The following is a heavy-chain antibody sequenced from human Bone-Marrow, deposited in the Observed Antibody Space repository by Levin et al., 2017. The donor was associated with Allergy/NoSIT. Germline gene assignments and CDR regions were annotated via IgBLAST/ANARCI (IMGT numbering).Heavy chain of an antibody. V-gene: IGHV3-15*01. D-gene: IGHD3-9*01. CDR2: IKSKTDGGTT. Sequence: SCAASGFTFSNAWMSWVRQAPGKGLEWVGRIKSKTDGGTTDYAAPVKGRFTISRDDSKNTLYLQMNSLKTEDTAVYYCTTEIVRYFDWLLYLGYFDYWGQGTLVTVSS. CDR1: GFTFSNAW. J-gene: IGHJ4*02. CDR3: TTEIVRYFDWLLYLGYFDY.